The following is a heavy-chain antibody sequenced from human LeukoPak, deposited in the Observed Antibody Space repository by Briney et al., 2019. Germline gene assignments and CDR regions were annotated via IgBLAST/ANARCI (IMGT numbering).Heavy chain of an antibody. CDR2: ISGSGGST. J-gene: IGHJ3*02. D-gene: IGHD2-21*01. V-gene: IGHV3-23*01. CDR1: GFTFSSYA. Sequence: GGSLRLSCAASGFTFSSYAMSWVRQAPGKGLEWVSAISGSGGSTYYADSVKGRFTIFRDNSKNTLYLQMNSLRAEDTAVYYCARDVVVIPRGAFDIWGQGTMVTVSS. CDR3: ARDVVVIPRGAFDI.